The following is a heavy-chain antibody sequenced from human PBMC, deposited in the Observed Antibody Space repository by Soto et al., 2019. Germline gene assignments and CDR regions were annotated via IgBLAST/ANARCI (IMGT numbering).Heavy chain of an antibody. Sequence: QVQLQESGPGLVKPSETLSLTCTVSGGSVSSGSYYWSWIRQPPGKGLEWIGYIYYSGSTNYNPSLKSRVTRSVDTSKNQFSLKLSSVTAADTAVYYCARGDSSGWYFFDYWGQGTLVTVSS. D-gene: IGHD6-19*01. CDR1: GGSVSSGSYY. V-gene: IGHV4-61*01. J-gene: IGHJ4*02. CDR2: IYYSGST. CDR3: ARGDSSGWYFFDY.